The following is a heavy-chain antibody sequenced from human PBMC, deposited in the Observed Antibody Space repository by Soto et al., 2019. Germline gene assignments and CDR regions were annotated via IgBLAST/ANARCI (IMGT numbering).Heavy chain of an antibody. Sequence: QVQLQQWGAGLLKPSETLSLTCAVYGGSFSGYYWSWIRQPPGKGLEWIGEINHSGSTNYNPSLKSRVTISVDTSKNQFSLKLSSVTAADTAVHYCARGGRGTMVRGVRYYYYYYMDVWGKGTTVTVSS. V-gene: IGHV4-34*01. D-gene: IGHD3-10*01. CDR3: ARGGRGTMVRGVRYYYYYYMDV. CDR2: INHSGST. J-gene: IGHJ6*03. CDR1: GGSFSGYY.